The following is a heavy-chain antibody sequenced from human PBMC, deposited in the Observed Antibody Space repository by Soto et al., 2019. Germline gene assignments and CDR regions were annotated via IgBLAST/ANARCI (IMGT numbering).Heavy chain of an antibody. V-gene: IGHV4-61*01. J-gene: IGHJ4*02. D-gene: IGHD2-8*02. CDR1: GGSVISGTDH. Sequence: QVQLQESGPGPIKPSETLSLTCSVSGGSVISGTDHWTWIRQPPGKGLEWIGQTGSTNYNPSLKSRINIAVDKSKNRVSLSLSCVTAADTAVYYCAVFRGGAGGNGYWGEGTQVTVSS. CDR3: AVFRGGAGGNGY. CDR2: QTGST.